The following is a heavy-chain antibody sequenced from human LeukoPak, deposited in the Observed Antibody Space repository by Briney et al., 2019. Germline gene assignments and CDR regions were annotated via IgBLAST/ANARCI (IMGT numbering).Heavy chain of an antibody. CDR1: GYTFTSYY. V-gene: IGHV1-46*01. CDR3: ARSYGSGSYYNNWFDP. CDR2: INPSGGST. D-gene: IGHD3-10*01. J-gene: IGHJ5*02. Sequence: ASVKVSCKASGYTFTSYYMHWVRQAPGKGLDGMGIINPSGGSTSYAQKFQGRVTMTRDTSTSTVYMELSSLRSEDTAVYYCARSYGSGSYYNNWFDPWGQGTLVTVSS.